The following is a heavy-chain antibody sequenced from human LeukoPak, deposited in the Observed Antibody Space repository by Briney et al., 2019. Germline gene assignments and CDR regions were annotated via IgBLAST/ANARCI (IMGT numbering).Heavy chain of an antibody. D-gene: IGHD3-10*01. V-gene: IGHV3-74*01. CDR1: GFTFSSYW. J-gene: IGHJ4*02. CDR3: ARDRWFGELPEY. Sequence: GGSLRLSCAASGFTFSSYWMHWVRQAPGKGLVWVSRINSDGSSTSYADSVKGRLTISRDNAKNTLYPQMNSLRAEDTAVYYCARDRWFGELPEYWGQGTLVTVSS. CDR2: INSDGSST.